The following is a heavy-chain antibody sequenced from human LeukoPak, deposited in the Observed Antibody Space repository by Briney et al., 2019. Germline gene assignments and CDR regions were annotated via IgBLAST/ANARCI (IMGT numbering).Heavy chain of an antibody. Sequence: GGSLRLSCAASGFTFSSYAMSWVRQAPGKGLEWVANIRQDGSEKFYVDSVKGRFTISRDNAKNSRYLQMNSLRVEDTAVYYCARDGDDSSGYYGDYWGQGTLVTVSS. CDR1: GFTFSSYA. J-gene: IGHJ4*02. D-gene: IGHD3-22*01. V-gene: IGHV3-7*01. CDR3: ARDGDDSSGYYGDY. CDR2: IRQDGSEK.